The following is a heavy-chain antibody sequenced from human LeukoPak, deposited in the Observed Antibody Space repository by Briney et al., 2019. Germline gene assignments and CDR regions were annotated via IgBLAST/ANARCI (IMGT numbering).Heavy chain of an antibody. Sequence: PSETLSLTCTVSGDSLTNFYWSWIRQPAGKGLEWIGRVYTNERTKYNPSLKSRLTMPVGTSSNQVFLRLTSVSAADTAVYYCARDVGFPARFDSWGQGILVTVSS. D-gene: IGHD1-26*01. CDR3: ARDVGFPARFDS. V-gene: IGHV4-4*07. CDR2: VYTNERT. CDR1: GDSLTNFY. J-gene: IGHJ5*01.